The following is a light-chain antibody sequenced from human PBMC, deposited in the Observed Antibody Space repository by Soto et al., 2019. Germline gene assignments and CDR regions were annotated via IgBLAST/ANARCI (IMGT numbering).Light chain of an antibody. J-gene: IGKJ1*01. CDR2: GAS. CDR1: HGISVY. Sequence: DLHMTKSPSSLSASVGDRVTITCRASHGISVYLAWYQQKPGKGPKLLIYGASILQSGVPSRFSGSGSGTEFTLTISSLQPEDVATYYCQQRSSWPRTFGQVTKVDI. CDR3: QQRSSWPRT. V-gene: IGKV1-27*01.